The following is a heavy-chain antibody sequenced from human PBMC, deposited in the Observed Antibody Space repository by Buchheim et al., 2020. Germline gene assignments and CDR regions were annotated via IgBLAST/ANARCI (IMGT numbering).Heavy chain of an antibody. CDR1: GFTFNNAW. Sequence: EVQLVESGGGLVKPGGSLRLSCAASGFTFNNAWMSWVRQAPGKGLEWVGRIKSQTDGGTTDYAAPAKRRFTISRDDSKNTLFLQMNGLKTEDTAVYYCIAVSMVNVWGQGTT. CDR3: IAVSMVNV. V-gene: IGHV3-15*01. CDR2: IKSQTDGGTT. D-gene: IGHD4/OR15-4a*01. J-gene: IGHJ6*02.